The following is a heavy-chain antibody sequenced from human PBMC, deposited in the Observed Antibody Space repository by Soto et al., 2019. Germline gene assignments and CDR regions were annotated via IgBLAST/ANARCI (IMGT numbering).Heavy chain of an antibody. CDR3: AKDDYGMDV. J-gene: IGHJ6*02. CDR2: VSYDGSKK. CDR1: GFTFSSYD. V-gene: IGHV3-30*18. Sequence: QVQLVESGGGVVQPGRSLRLSCAASGFTFSSYDMHWVRQAPGKGLEWVAVVSYDGSKKYYADSVKGRFTISRDNSKNTLYLQMNSLRAEDTAVYYCAKDDYGMDVWGQGTTVTVSS.